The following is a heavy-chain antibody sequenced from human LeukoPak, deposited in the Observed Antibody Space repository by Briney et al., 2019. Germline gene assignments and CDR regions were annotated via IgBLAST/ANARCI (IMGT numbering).Heavy chain of an antibody. CDR1: GGTFTNYA. CDR3: AEDSSMVTTRAPYYYYYLDV. V-gene: IGHV1-69*13. J-gene: IGHJ6*02. CDR2: IIPLLGTP. Sequence: ASVKVSCKASGGTFTNYAISWVRQAPGQGLEWMGGIIPLLGTPNYAQKFQGRVTITADDSTSTACMELTSLRSEDTAVYYCAEDSSMVTTRAPYYYYYLDVWGQGTTVTVSS. D-gene: IGHD4-17*01.